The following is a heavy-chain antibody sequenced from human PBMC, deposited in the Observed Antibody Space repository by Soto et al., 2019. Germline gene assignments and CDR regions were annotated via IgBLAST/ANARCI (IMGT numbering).Heavy chain of an antibody. Sequence: HPGGSLRLSCTASGFTFGDYAMSWVRQAPGKGLEWVGFIRSKAYGGTTEYAASVKGRFTISRDDSKSIAYLQMNSLKTEDTAVYYCTRDIAAAGNYYYYYYGMDVWGQGTTVTVSS. CDR2: IRSKAYGGTT. V-gene: IGHV3-49*04. J-gene: IGHJ6*02. D-gene: IGHD6-13*01. CDR3: TRDIAAAGNYYYYYYGMDV. CDR1: GFTFGDYA.